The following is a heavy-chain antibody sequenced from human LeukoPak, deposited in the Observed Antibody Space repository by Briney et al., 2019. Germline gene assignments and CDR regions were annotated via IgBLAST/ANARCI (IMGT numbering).Heavy chain of an antibody. Sequence: GGSLRLSCAASGFTFSSYAMSWARQAPGKGLEWVSALYGSGETTYYADSVKGRFTVSRDNSKNTLYLQMDGLRAEDTAVYYRAKMAGRKRQVYYMDVRGKGATVTVSS. CDR3: AKMAGRKRQVYYMDV. V-gene: IGHV3-23*01. D-gene: IGHD5-24*01. J-gene: IGHJ6*03. CDR2: LYGSGETT. CDR1: GFTFSSYA.